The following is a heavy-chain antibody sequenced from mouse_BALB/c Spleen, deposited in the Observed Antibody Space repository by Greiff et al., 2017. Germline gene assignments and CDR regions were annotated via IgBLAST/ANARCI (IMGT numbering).Heavy chain of an antibody. V-gene: IGHV1-63*02. Sequence: VQLQQSGAELVRPGTSVKISCKASGYTFTNYWLGWVKQRPGHGLEWIGDIYPGGGYTNYNEKFKGKATLTADTSSSTAYMQLRSLTSEDSAVYFCARPTMIATGAWFAYWGQGTLVTVSA. J-gene: IGHJ3*01. CDR1: GYTFTNYW. D-gene: IGHD2-4*01. CDR2: IYPGGGYT. CDR3: ARPTMIATGAWFAY.